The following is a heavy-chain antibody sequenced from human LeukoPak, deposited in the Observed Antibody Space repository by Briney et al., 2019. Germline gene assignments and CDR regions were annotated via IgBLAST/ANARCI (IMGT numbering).Heavy chain of an antibody. D-gene: IGHD3-16*01. CDR1: GFTFSTYS. CDR2: ISSSSSTI. CDR3: ARDNGGASVDY. Sequence: GGSLRLSCAASGFTFSTYSMNWVRQTPGKGLEWVSYISSSSSTILYADSVKGRLTISKDNAKNSLYLQMNSLRAEDTAVYYCARDNGGASVDYWGQGTLVTVSS. V-gene: IGHV3-48*04. J-gene: IGHJ4*02.